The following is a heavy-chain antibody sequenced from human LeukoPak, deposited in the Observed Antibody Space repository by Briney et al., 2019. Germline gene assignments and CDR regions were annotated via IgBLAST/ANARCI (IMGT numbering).Heavy chain of an antibody. CDR1: GYTFTGYY. J-gene: IGHJ4*02. Sequence: ASVKVSCQASGYTFTGYYMHWVRQAPGQGLEWMGRINPNSGGTNYAQKFQGRVTMTRDTSISTAYMELSRLRSDDTAVYYCARVEITMVRGVPSRLNYWGQGTLVTVSS. D-gene: IGHD3-10*01. CDR3: ARVEITMVRGVPSRLNY. V-gene: IGHV1-2*06. CDR2: INPNSGGT.